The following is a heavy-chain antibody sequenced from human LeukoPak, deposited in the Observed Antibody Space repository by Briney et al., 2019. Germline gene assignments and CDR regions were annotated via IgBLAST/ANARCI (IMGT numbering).Heavy chain of an antibody. CDR1: GGTFSSYA. Sequence: SVKVSCKASGGTFSSYAISWVRQAPGQGLEWMGGIIPIFGTANYAQKFQGRVTITADKSTSTAYMGLSSLRSEDTAVYYCAREGGYYDSSGYYYDWGQGTLVTVSS. D-gene: IGHD3-22*01. CDR2: IIPIFGTA. V-gene: IGHV1-69*06. CDR3: AREGGYYDSSGYYYD. J-gene: IGHJ4*02.